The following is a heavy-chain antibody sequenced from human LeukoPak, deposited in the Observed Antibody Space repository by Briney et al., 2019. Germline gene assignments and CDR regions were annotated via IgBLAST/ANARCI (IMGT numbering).Heavy chain of an antibody. CDR3: TSRGNYDSSYYMDV. Sequence: GGSLRLSRAASGFTFSGSLIHWVRQASGKGLEWVGLVRSKANSYATSYSASVKGRFTISRDDSKNTAYLQMNSLKTEDTAIYYCTSRGNYDSSYYMDVWGKGTTVTVSS. CDR1: GFTFSGSL. D-gene: IGHD3-22*01. V-gene: IGHV3-73*01. CDR2: VRSKANSYAT. J-gene: IGHJ6*03.